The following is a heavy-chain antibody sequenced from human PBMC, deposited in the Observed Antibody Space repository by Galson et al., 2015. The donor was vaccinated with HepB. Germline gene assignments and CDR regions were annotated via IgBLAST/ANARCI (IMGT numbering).Heavy chain of an antibody. D-gene: IGHD3-9*01. V-gene: IGHV2-5*02. CDR3: ARSGGYYDILTAYKGAFDI. CDR2: IYWDDDE. J-gene: IGHJ3*02. CDR1: GFSLTTSGVG. Sequence: PALVKPTQTLTLTCTFSGFSLTTSGVGVGWIRQPPGKALEWLALIYWDDDERYSPSLKSRLTITKDNYKNQLVLTMTNMDPVDTATYYCARSGGYYDILTAYKGAFDIWGQGTMVTVSS.